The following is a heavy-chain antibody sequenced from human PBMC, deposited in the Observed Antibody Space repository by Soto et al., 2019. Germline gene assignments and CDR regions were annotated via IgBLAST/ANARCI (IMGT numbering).Heavy chain of an antibody. V-gene: IGHV1-58*01. J-gene: IGHJ1*01. CDR1: GFTFSTSA. CDR2: IVVGSDNT. CDR3: AADTLWYDSSGLHVQH. Sequence: GASVKVSCKASGFTFSTSAVYWVRQARGQRLEWLGWIVVGSDNTNYAQKVQERVTITRDMSTNTTYMELSSLRSEDTAVYYCAADTLWYDSSGLHVQHWGQGTLVTVSS. D-gene: IGHD3-22*01.